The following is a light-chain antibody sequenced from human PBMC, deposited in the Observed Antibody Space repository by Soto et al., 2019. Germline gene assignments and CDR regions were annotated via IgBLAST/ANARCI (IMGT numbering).Light chain of an antibody. J-gene: IGKJ1*01. V-gene: IGKV1-5*03. CDR1: QTISSW. CDR3: QQRSNWPPT. CDR2: KAS. Sequence: DIQRTQFPSTLSGSVGDRVTITCRASQTISSWLAWYQQKPGKAPKLLIYKASTLKSGVPSRFSGSGSGTDFTLTISSLEPEDFAVYYCQQRSNWPPTFGQGTKVDIK.